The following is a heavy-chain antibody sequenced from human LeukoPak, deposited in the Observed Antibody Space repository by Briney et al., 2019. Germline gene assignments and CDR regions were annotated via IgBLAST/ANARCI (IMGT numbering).Heavy chain of an antibody. CDR1: GFTFSSYG. J-gene: IGHJ4*02. Sequence: GGSLRLSCAASGFTFSSYGMSWVRQAPGKGLEWVSAITATSSSTHDADSVQGRFTISRDNSKNTLYLQMNSLRAEDTALYYCAKGSSGWGIDYWGQGTLVTVSS. CDR3: AKGSSGWGIDY. D-gene: IGHD6-19*01. CDR2: ITATSSST. V-gene: IGHV3-23*01.